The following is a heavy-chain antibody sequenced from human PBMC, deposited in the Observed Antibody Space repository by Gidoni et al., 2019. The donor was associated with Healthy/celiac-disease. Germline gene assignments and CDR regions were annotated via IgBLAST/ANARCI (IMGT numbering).Heavy chain of an antibody. D-gene: IGHD6-13*01. V-gene: IGHV3-11*01. CDR1: GFTFSDYY. CDR2: ISSSGSTI. J-gene: IGHJ2*01. Sequence: QVQLVESGGGLVKPGWSLRLSCAASGFTFSDYYMGWIRQAQGMGLGWVSYISSSGSTIYDEDSVKGRFTISRDNAKNSLYLQMNSLRAEDTAVYYCARVPATAAVPDRYFDLWGRGTLVTVSS. CDR3: ARVPATAAVPDRYFDL.